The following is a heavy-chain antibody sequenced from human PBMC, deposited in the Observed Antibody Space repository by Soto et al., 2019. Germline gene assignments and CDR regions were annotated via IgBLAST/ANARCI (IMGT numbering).Heavy chain of an antibody. CDR3: ARVPLWFGELYLDY. CDR2: IHYSGST. Sequence: SETLSLTCTVSGGSISSGDYYWSWIRQPPGKGLEWIGYIHYSGSTYYNPSLKSRVTISVDTSKNQFSLKLSSVTAADTAVYYCARVPLWFGELYLDYWGQGTLVTVSS. J-gene: IGHJ4*02. CDR1: GGSISSGDYY. V-gene: IGHV4-30-4*01. D-gene: IGHD3-10*01.